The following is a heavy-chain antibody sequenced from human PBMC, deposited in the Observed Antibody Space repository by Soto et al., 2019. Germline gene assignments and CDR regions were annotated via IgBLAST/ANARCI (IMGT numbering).Heavy chain of an antibody. J-gene: IGHJ5*02. CDR2: IYYSGST. CDR1: GCSIISYY. Sequence: SETLSLSCTFSGCSIISYYGSLIRQPPGKGLEWIGYIYYSGSTNYNPSLKSRVTISVDTSKNQFSLKLSSVTAADTAVYYCARLGYSYRGWFDPWGQGTLVTVSS. CDR3: ARLGYSYRGWFDP. V-gene: IGHV4-59*08. D-gene: IGHD5-18*01.